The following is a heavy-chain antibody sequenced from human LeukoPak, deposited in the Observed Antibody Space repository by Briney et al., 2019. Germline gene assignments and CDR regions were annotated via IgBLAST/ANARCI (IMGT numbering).Heavy chain of an antibody. CDR1: GYTFTRYY. CDR3: ARGGRYYYDSSGYCDY. J-gene: IGHJ4*02. V-gene: IGHV1-46*01. CDR2: INPSAGST. D-gene: IGHD3-22*01. Sequence: ASVKVSCKASGYTFTRYYIHWVRQAPGQGLEWMGIINPSAGSTSYAQKFQGRVTMTRDTSTSTVYMELSSLRSEDTAVYYCARGGRYYYDSSGYCDYWGQGTLVTVSS.